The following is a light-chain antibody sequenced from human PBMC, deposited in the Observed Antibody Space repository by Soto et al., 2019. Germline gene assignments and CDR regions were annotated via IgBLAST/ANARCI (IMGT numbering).Light chain of an antibody. J-gene: IGLJ1*01. Sequence: QSALTQPPSASGSPGQSVTISCTGTSGDVGGDNYVSWYQQHPGKAPKLMIYEVSKRPSGVPDRFSGSKSGNTASLTVSGLQAEDEADYYCSSYGGSNIYYVFGTGTKLTVL. CDR1: SGDVGGDNY. V-gene: IGLV2-8*01. CDR3: SSYGGSNIYYV. CDR2: EVS.